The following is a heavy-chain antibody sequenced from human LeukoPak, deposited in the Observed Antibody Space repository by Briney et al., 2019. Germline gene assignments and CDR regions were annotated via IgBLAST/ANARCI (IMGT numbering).Heavy chain of an antibody. CDR3: ARGAPIDPDWFDP. J-gene: IGHJ5*02. CDR2: IYYSGST. V-gene: IGHV4-59*01. Sequence: SETLSLTCTVSGGSISSYYWSWIRQPPGKGLEWIGYIYYSGSTNYNPSLKSRVTISVDTSKNQFSLKLSSVTAADTAVYYCARGAPIDPDWFDPWGQGTLVTVSS. CDR1: GGSISSYY.